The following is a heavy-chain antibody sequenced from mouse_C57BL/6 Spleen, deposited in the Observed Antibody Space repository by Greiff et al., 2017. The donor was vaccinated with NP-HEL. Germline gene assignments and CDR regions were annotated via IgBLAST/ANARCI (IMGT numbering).Heavy chain of an antibody. CDR3: ARGYGNLYYAMDY. CDR2: TFYSGIT. Sequence: EVQRVESGPSLVRPSQTLSLTCTVTGFSINSDCYWIWIRQFPGNKLEYIGYTFYSGITYYNPSLESRTYITRDTSKNQFSLKLSSVTTEDTATYYCARGYGNLYYAMDYWGQGTSVTVSS. CDR1: GFSINSDCY. D-gene: IGHD2-1*01. V-gene: IGHV3-3*01. J-gene: IGHJ4*01.